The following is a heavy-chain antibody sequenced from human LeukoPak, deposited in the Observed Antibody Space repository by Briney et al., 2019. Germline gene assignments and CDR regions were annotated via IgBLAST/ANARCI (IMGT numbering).Heavy chain of an antibody. D-gene: IGHD6-13*01. CDR3: ARVQIPYSSSWSNWFDP. V-gene: IGHV4-39*07. J-gene: IGHJ5*02. Sequence: SETLSLTCTVSGASISSSSYYWGWIRQSPGKGLEWIGSIHYSGSTYYNPSLKSRVTISVDTSKNQFSLKLSSVTAADTAVYYCARVQIPYSSSWSNWFDPWGQGTLVTVSS. CDR1: GASISSSSYY. CDR2: IHYSGST.